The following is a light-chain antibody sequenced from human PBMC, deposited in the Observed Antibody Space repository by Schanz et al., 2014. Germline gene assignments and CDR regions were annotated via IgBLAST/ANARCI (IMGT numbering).Light chain of an antibody. CDR3: SSFTSSSTLV. CDR1: SSDVGTYNL. Sequence: QSALTQPASVSGSPGQSITISCTGSSSDVGTYNLVSWYQRHPGRAPKLLIYEGTKRPSGVSHRFSGSKSGNTASLTISGLQAEDESDYYCSSFTSSSTLVFGGGTKVTVL. CDR2: EGT. J-gene: IGLJ3*02. V-gene: IGLV2-14*02.